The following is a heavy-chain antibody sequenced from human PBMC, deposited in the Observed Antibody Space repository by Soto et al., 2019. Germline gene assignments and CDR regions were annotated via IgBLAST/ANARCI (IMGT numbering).Heavy chain of an antibody. J-gene: IGHJ4*02. CDR2: IIAYNRNT. V-gene: IGHV1-18*01. Sequence: ASVKVSCKASGYTFTSYGISWVRQAPGQGLEWLGWIIAYNRNTNYAQKLQGRVTMTTDTSTSTAYMELRSLRSDDTAVYYCARDRIVGATIEYWGQGTMVTVSS. D-gene: IGHD1-26*01. CDR3: ARDRIVGATIEY. CDR1: GYTFTSYG.